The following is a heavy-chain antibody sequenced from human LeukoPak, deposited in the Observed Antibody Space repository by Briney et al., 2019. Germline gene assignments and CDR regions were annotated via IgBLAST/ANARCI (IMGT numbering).Heavy chain of an antibody. Sequence: GGSLRLSCAASGFTFSSYSMNWVRQAPGKELEWVSSISSSGGYKYYADSMKGRFTISRDNAKNSLYLQMNSLRAEDTAVYYCARLDGSSWNFDYWGQGTLVTVSS. CDR3: ARLDGSSWNFDY. D-gene: IGHD6-13*01. J-gene: IGHJ4*02. V-gene: IGHV3-21*01. CDR1: GFTFSSYS. CDR2: ISSSGGYK.